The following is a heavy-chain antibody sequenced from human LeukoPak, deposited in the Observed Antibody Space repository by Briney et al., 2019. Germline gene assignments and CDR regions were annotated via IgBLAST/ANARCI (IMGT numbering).Heavy chain of an antibody. CDR2: ISGSGGST. D-gene: IGHD5-18*01. Sequence: GGSLRLSCAASGFTFSSYAMSWVRQAPGKGLEWVSAISGSGGSTYYADSVKGRFTISRDNSKNTLYLQMNSLRAEDTAVNYRARDLGGSYGTGLVDYWGQGTLVTVSS. V-gene: IGHV3-23*01. CDR3: ARDLGGSYGTGLVDY. J-gene: IGHJ4*02. CDR1: GFTFSSYA.